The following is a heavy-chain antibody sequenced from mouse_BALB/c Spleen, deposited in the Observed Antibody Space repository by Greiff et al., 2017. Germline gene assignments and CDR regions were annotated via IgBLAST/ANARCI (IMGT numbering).Heavy chain of an antibody. Sequence: EVQLVESGGDLVQPGGSLKLSCAASGFTFSSYGMSWVRQTPDKRLELVATINSNGGNTYYPDSVKGRFTISRDNARNTLYLQMSSLKSEDTAMYYCARGSAWFAYWGQGTLVTVSA. CDR1: GFTFSSYG. V-gene: IGHV5-6-3*01. CDR3: ARGSAWFAY. J-gene: IGHJ3*01. CDR2: INSNGGNT.